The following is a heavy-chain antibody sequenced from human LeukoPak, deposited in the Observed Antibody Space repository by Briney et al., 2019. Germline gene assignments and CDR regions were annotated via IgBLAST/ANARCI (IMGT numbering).Heavy chain of an antibody. D-gene: IGHD3-16*01. CDR2: VSGDGGIT. CDR3: GKHYDYVWGSYGN. V-gene: IGHV3-23*01. CDR1: GFTFSSYA. J-gene: IGHJ4*02. Sequence: GTSLRLSCAASGFTFSSYATSWVRQAPGKGLEWVSGVSGDGGITYYADSVKGRFTISRDNSKNTLYLEMNSLRAEDTAVYYCGKHYDYVWGSYGNWGQGTLVTVSS.